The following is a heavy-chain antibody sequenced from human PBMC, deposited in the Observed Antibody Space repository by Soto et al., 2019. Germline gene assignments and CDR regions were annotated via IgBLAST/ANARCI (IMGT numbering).Heavy chain of an antibody. D-gene: IGHD6-19*01. CDR2: IIPILGIA. J-gene: IGHJ5*02. Sequence: QVQLVQSGAEVKKPGSSVKVSCKASGGTFSSYTISWVRQAPGQGLEWMGRIIPILGIANYAQKFQGRVTITADKSTSTAYKELSSLSSEDTAVYYCARDVVGYSSSSNWFDPWGQGTLVTVSS. CDR3: ARDVVGYSSSSNWFDP. V-gene: IGHV1-69*08. CDR1: GGTFSSYT.